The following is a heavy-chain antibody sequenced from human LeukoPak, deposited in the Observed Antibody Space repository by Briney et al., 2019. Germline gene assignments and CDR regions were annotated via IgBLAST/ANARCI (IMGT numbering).Heavy chain of an antibody. CDR3: ARRRKYVWGSYRRASWFDP. D-gene: IGHD3-16*01. V-gene: IGHV1-8*01. CDR1: GYTFTNHE. J-gene: IGHJ5*02. CDR2: VNPNSGNT. Sequence: GASVKVSCKASGYTFTNHEIHWVRQATGQGPEWLGWVNPNSGNTGYAQQFQGRVTMTREISISTVYMELSSLRSEDTAVYYCARRRKYVWGSYRRASWFDPWGQGTLVTVSS.